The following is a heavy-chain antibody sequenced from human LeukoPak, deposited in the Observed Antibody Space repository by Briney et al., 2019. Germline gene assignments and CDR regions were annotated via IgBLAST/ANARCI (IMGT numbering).Heavy chain of an antibody. CDR2: IYYSGST. V-gene: IGHV4-39*01. Sequence: SQTLSLTCTVSGGSISSSSYSRGWIRQPPGKGLEWIGSIYYSGSTYYNPSLKSRVTISVDTSKNQFSLKLSSVTAADTAVYYCASLPDYYDSSGYTHDYWGQGTLVTVSS. J-gene: IGHJ4*02. CDR3: ASLPDYYDSSGYTHDY. D-gene: IGHD3-22*01. CDR1: GGSISSSSYS.